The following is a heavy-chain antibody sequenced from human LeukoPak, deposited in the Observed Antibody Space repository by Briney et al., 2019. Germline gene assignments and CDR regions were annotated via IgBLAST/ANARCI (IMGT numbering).Heavy chain of an antibody. D-gene: IGHD2-2*01. J-gene: IGHJ6*03. V-gene: IGHV1-8*01. CDR3: ARGRYCSSTSCYFNYYYYMDV. Sequence: GASVKVSCKASGYTFTSYDINWVRQATGQGLEWMGWMNPNSGNTGYAQKFQGRVTMTRNTSISTAYMELSSLRSEDTAVYYCARGRYCSSTSCYFNYYYYMDVWGKGTTVTISS. CDR1: GYTFTSYD. CDR2: MNPNSGNT.